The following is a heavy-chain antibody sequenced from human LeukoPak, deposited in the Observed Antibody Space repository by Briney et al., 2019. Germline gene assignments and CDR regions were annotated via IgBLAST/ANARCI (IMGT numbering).Heavy chain of an antibody. V-gene: IGHV4-4*07. D-gene: IGHD2-2*01. J-gene: IGHJ4*02. Sequence: SETLSLTCTVSGGSISSYYWSWIRQPAGKGLEWIGRIYTSGSTNYNPSLKSRVTMSVDTSKNQFSLKLSTLTAADTAVYYCATQSSTSRFDYWGQGTLVTVSS. CDR3: ATQSSTSRFDY. CDR2: IYTSGST. CDR1: GGSISSYY.